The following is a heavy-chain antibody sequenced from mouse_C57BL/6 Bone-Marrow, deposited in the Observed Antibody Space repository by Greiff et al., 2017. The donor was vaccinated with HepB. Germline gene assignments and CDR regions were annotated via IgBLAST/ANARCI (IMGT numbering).Heavy chain of an antibody. D-gene: IGHD1-1*02. CDR2: INPSSGYT. J-gene: IGHJ2*01. V-gene: IGHV1-4*01. Sequence: VMLVESGAELARPGASVKMSCKTSGYTFTSYTMHWVKQRPGQGLEWIGYINPSSGYTKYNQKFKDKATLTADKSSSTAYMQLSSLTSEDSAVYYCARWFGGDYWGRGTALTVSS. CDR1: GYTFTSYT. CDR3: ARWFGGDY.